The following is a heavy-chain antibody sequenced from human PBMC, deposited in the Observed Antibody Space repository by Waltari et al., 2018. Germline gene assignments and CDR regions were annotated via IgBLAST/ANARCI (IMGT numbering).Heavy chain of an antibody. CDR3: ASLDYYDSSGYPNYNAFDI. V-gene: IGHV4-39*01. CDR1: GGSISSSSYY. J-gene: IGHJ3*02. D-gene: IGHD3-22*01. Sequence: QLQLQESGPGLVKPSETLSLTCTVSGGSISSSSYYWGWIRQPPGKGLEWIGSIYYSGSTSYNPSLKSLVTISVDTSKNQFSLKLSSVTAADTAVYYCASLDYYDSSGYPNYNAFDIWGQGTMVTVSS. CDR2: IYYSGST.